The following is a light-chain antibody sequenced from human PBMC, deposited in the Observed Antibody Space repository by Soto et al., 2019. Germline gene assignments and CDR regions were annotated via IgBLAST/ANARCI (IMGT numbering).Light chain of an antibody. CDR1: QTVGTN. Sequence: EVVLTQSPATLSVSPGERATLSCRASQTVGTNLAWYQQRPGQAPRLLIYGASTRATGIPARFSGSGSGSEFTLTISSLQSDDFGVYYCQQYNKWPLFTFGPGTRVDNK. V-gene: IGKV3-15*01. CDR3: QQYNKWPLFT. CDR2: GAS. J-gene: IGKJ3*01.